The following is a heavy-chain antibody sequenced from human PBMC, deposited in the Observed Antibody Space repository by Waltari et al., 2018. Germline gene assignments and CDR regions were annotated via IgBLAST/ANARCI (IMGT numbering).Heavy chain of an antibody. CDR2: INPNSGDT. D-gene: IGHD3-3*01. CDR3: ARSGGGTTTFGVAE. V-gene: IGHV1-2*06. Sequence: QVQLVQSGAEVKKSGASVKVSCKASGYTFTDFFIHWVRQAPGQGLEWMGRINPNSGDTSYAQRFQGSVTMTGDTSITTAYMELTGLRSDDTAIYYCARSGGGTTTFGVAEWGQGSLVTVSS. CDR1: GYTFTDFF. J-gene: IGHJ4*02.